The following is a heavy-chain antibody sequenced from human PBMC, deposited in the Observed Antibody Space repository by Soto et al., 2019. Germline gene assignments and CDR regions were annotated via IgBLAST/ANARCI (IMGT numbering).Heavy chain of an antibody. D-gene: IGHD4-17*01. CDR3: ARTTVTTSPVFDY. CDR2: INPNSGGT. Sequence: ASVKVSCKASGYTFTGYYMHWVRQAPGQGLEWMGWINPNSGGTNYAQKFQGWVTMTRDTSISTAYMELSRLRSDDTAVYYCARTTVTTSPVFDYWGQGTLVTVSS. V-gene: IGHV1-2*04. J-gene: IGHJ4*02. CDR1: GYTFTGYY.